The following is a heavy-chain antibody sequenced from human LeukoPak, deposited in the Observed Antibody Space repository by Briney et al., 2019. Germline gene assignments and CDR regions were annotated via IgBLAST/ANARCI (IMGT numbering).Heavy chain of an antibody. CDR2: ISSSSSTI. Sequence: LEWVSYISSSSSTIYYADSVKGRFTISRDNAKNSLYLQMNSLRDEDTAVYYCARDRPIITGWGQGTMVTVSS. CDR3: ARDRPIITG. J-gene: IGHJ3*01. D-gene: IGHD1-20*01. V-gene: IGHV3-48*02.